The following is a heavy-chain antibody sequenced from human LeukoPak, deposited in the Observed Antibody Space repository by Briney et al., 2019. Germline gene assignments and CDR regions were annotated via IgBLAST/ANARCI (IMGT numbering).Heavy chain of an antibody. J-gene: IGHJ4*02. CDR1: GFTFGDYA. D-gene: IGHD3-3*01. CDR2: IRGKAYGGTT. V-gene: IGHV3-49*03. CDR3: TRGSDTIFGVARDGFDS. Sequence: GGSLRLSCTASGFTFGDYAMSWFRQAPGRGLEWVGFIRGKAYGGTTEYAASVKGRFTISRDDSESTTYLQINSLKTEDTAVYYCTRGSDTIFGVARDGFDSWGQGTLVTVSS.